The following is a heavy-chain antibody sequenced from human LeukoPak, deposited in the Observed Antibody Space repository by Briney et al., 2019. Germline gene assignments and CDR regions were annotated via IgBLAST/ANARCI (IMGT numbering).Heavy chain of an antibody. J-gene: IGHJ4*02. CDR3: ARGVLLAYCGGDCYRTQYYFDY. V-gene: IGHV4-39*07. CDR1: GGSISSGDYY. D-gene: IGHD2-21*02. CDR2: ITHSGST. Sequence: SETLSLTYTVSGGSISSGDYYWSWIRQPPGKGLEWIVEITHSGSTNYNPSLKSRVTISVDTSKNQFSLKLSSVTAADTAVYYCARGVLLAYCGGDCYRTQYYFDYWGQGTLVTVSS.